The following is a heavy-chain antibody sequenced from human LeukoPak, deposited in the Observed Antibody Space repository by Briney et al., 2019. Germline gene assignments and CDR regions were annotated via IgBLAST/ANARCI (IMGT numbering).Heavy chain of an antibody. CDR1: GFTFSSYG. Sequence: GGSLRLSCAASGFTFSSYGMHWVRQAPGKGLEWVAVISYDGSNKYYADSVKGRFTISRDNSKNTLYLQMNSLRAEDTAVYYCAKGRNYYDSSGYYGSWYFDYWGQGTLVTVSS. D-gene: IGHD3-22*01. V-gene: IGHV3-30*18. CDR3: AKGRNYYDSSGYYGSWYFDY. CDR2: ISYDGSNK. J-gene: IGHJ4*02.